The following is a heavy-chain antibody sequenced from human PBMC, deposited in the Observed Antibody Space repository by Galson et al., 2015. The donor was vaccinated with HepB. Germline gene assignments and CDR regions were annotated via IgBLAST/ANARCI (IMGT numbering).Heavy chain of an antibody. CDR3: ARDRVEEKSGWFDP. Sequence: SLRLSCAASGFTFSSYGMHRVRQAPGKGLEWVAVIWYDGSNKYYADSVKGRFTISRDNSKNTLYLQMNSLRAEDTAVYYCARDRVEEKSGWFDPWGQGTLVTVSS. J-gene: IGHJ5*02. D-gene: IGHD5-24*01. CDR1: GFTFSSYG. V-gene: IGHV3-33*01. CDR2: IWYDGSNK.